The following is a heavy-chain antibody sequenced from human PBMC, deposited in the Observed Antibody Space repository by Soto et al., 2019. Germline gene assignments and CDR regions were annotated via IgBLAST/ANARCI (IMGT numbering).Heavy chain of an antibody. D-gene: IGHD4-17*01. Sequence: EVQLVESGGGLVQPGGSLRLSCAASGFTVSSNYMSWVRQAPGKGLEWVSVIYSGGSTYYADSVKGRFTISRDNSKNTLYLQMNSLRAEDTAVYYCARVDDYGDYGDAFDIWGQGTMVTVSS. CDR3: ARVDDYGDYGDAFDI. CDR2: IYSGGST. CDR1: GFTVSSNY. J-gene: IGHJ3*02. V-gene: IGHV3-66*01.